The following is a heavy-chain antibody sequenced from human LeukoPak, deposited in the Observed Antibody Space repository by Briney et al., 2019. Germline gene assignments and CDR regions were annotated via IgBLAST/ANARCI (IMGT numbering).Heavy chain of an antibody. Sequence: GGSLRLSCAASGFTFSSYAMSWVRQAPGKGLEWVSAISGSGGSTYYADSVKDRFTISRDNSKNTLYLQMNSLRAEDTAVYYCATLSRYSSSWYYFDYWGQGTLVTVSS. CDR2: ISGSGGST. CDR3: ATLSRYSSSWYYFDY. CDR1: GFTFSSYA. J-gene: IGHJ4*02. D-gene: IGHD6-13*01. V-gene: IGHV3-23*01.